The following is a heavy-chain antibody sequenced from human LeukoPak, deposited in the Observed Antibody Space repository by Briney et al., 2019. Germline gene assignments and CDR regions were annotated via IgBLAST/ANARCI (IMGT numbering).Heavy chain of an antibody. V-gene: IGHV4-59*01. CDR1: VGSISSYY. CDR3: ARVVEYSSGWYKRENYFDY. J-gene: IGHJ4*02. CDR2: IYYSGST. Sequence: SETLSLTCTVSVGSISSYYWSWIRQPPGKGLEWVGYIYYSGSTNYNPFLKSRVTISVDTAKNQCSLKLSSVTAADTAVYYCARVVEYSSGWYKRENYFDYWGQGTLVTVSS. D-gene: IGHD6-19*01.